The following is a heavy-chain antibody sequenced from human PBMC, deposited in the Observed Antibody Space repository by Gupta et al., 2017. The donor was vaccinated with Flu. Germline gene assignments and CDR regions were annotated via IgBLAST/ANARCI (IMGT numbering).Heavy chain of an antibody. Sequence: QVQLVQSGAEVKTPGASVKVSCKASGYTFTDYWMHWVRQAPGQGLEWMGWISLKSGDTNYAPKFQGRVTMTRDTSITTAYMELSSLGSDDTAVYFCARDRHVDVWGQGTTVIVSS. J-gene: IGHJ6*02. V-gene: IGHV1-2*02. CDR1: GYTFTDYW. CDR2: ISLKSGDT. CDR3: ARDRHVDV.